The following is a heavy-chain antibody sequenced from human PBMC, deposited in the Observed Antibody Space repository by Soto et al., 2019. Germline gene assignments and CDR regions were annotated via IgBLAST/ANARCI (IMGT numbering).Heavy chain of an antibody. CDR2: IYHSGST. V-gene: IGHV4-30-2*01. J-gene: IGHJ6*02. CDR1: GGSISSGGYS. CDR3: AREHSSSSYYYGMDV. D-gene: IGHD6-6*01. Sequence: PSETLSLTCAVSGGSISSGGYSWSWIRQPPGKGLEWIGYIYHSGSTYYNPSLKSRVTISVDRSKNQFSLKLRSVTAADTAVYYCAREHSSSSYYYGMDVWGQGTTVTVAS.